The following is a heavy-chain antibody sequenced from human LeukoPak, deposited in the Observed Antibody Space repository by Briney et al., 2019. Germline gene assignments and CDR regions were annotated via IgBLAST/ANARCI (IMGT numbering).Heavy chain of an antibody. CDR2: ISGSGGSA. CDR1: GFTFDDYA. J-gene: IGHJ4*02. CDR3: AKEYYYDSSGYSSYFDY. D-gene: IGHD3-22*01. V-gene: IGHV3-23*01. Sequence: GGSLRLSCAASGFTFDDYAMHWVRQAPGKGLEWVSAISGSGGSAYYADSVKGRFTISRDNSKNTLYLQMNSLRAEDTAVYYCAKEYYYDSSGYSSYFDYWGQGTLVTVSS.